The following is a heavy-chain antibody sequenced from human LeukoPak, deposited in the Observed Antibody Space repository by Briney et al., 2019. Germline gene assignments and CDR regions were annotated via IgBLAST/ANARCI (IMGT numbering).Heavy chain of an antibody. CDR2: IYYSGST. Sequence: SETLSLTCTVSGGSISSSSYYWGWIRQPPGKGLEWIGSIYYSGSTYYNPSLKSRVTISVDTSKDQFSLKLSSVTAADTAVYYCARENSSSWYYYYYYMDVWGKGTTATVSS. CDR1: GGSISSSSYY. D-gene: IGHD6-13*01. V-gene: IGHV4-39*07. J-gene: IGHJ6*03. CDR3: ARENSSSWYYYYYYMDV.